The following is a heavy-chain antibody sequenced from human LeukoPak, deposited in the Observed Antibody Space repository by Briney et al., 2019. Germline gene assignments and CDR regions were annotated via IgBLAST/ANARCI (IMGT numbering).Heavy chain of an antibody. CDR2: ISGSGGST. J-gene: IGHJ5*02. D-gene: IGHD3-22*01. CDR1: GFTFSNYW. CDR3: ASLGYDSSGYYGT. Sequence: PGGSLRLSCAASGFTFSNYWMHWVRQAPGKGLEWVSAISGSGGSTYYADSVKGRFTISRDNSKNTLYLQMNSLRAEDTAVYYCASLGYDSSGYYGTWGQGTLVTVSS. V-gene: IGHV3-23*01.